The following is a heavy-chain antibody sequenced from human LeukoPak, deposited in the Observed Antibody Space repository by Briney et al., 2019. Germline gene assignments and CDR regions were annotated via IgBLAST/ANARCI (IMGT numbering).Heavy chain of an antibody. CDR1: GYTFTSYD. Sequence: ASVKVSCKASGYTFTSYDINWVRQATGQGLEWMGWMNPNSGNTGYAQKFQGRVTITGNTSISTAYMELSSLRSEDTAVYYCASPLRFGEFQLKIWGQGTLVTVSS. CDR2: MNPNSGNT. CDR3: ASPLRFGEFQLKI. D-gene: IGHD3-10*01. V-gene: IGHV1-8*01. J-gene: IGHJ4*02.